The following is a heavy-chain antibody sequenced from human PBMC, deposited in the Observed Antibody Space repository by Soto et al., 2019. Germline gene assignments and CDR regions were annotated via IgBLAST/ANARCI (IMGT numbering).Heavy chain of an antibody. J-gene: IGHJ5*02. CDR2: ISAYTGTP. V-gene: IGHV1-18*01. CDR3: ARVIPGVEARFDP. D-gene: IGHD2-2*01. Sequence: ASVKVSCKASGYTFTNFGVTWVRRAPGQGLEWMGWISAYTGTPNYAQKFQGRVTMTIDTSTSTAYMDLRSLTSDDTAVYHWARVIPGVEARFDPCGQLTLVTVSS. CDR1: GYTFTNFG.